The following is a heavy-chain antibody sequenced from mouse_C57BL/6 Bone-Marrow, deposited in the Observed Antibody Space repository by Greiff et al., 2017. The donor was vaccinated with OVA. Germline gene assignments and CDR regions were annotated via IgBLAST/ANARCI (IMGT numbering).Heavy chain of an antibody. CDR1: GFPFSSYA. Sequence: EVKLVESGGGLVKPGGSLKLSCAASGFPFSSYAMSWVSQTPEKRLEWVATISEGGSDTYYPDNVKGRFTITRNNAKNNLNLKMSHLKSDEPAMYYCAREGYSNYFDYWGQGTTLTVSS. J-gene: IGHJ2*01. D-gene: IGHD2-5*01. CDR3: AREGYSNYFDY. CDR2: ISEGGSDT. V-gene: IGHV5-4*01.